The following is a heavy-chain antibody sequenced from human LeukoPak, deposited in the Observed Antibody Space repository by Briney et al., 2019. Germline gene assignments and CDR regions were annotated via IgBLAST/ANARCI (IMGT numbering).Heavy chain of an antibody. CDR2: INWNGGST. V-gene: IGHV3-20*04. CDR3: AKDDAVAGNFDY. Sequence: GGSLRLSCAASGFTFDDYGMSWVRQAPGKGLEWVSGINWNGGSTSYADSVKGRFTISRDNSKNTLYLQMNSLRAEDTAVYYCAKDDAVAGNFDYWGQGTLVTVSS. CDR1: GFTFDDYG. D-gene: IGHD6-19*01. J-gene: IGHJ4*02.